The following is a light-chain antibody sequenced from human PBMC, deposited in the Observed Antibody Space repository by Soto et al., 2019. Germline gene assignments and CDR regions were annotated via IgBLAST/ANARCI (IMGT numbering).Light chain of an antibody. CDR3: SSYSRSGNYV. CDR1: SSDVGAYNC. Sequence: QSVLAQPASVSGSPGQSIAISCTGTSSDVGAYNCVSWYQQHPGKAPKLMIYDVSNRPSGVSNRFSGSKSGNTASLTISVLLVEDEADYYLSSYSRSGNYVFGTGSKFTVL. CDR2: DVS. J-gene: IGLJ1*01. V-gene: IGLV2-14*01.